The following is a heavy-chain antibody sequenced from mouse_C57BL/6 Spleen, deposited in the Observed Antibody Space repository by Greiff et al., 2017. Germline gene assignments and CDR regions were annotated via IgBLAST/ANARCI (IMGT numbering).Heavy chain of an antibody. J-gene: IGHJ4*01. CDR2: FYPGSGSI. CDR3: ARHGYDGYAMDY. D-gene: IGHD2-12*01. V-gene: IGHV1-62-2*01. Sequence: VKLVESGAELVKPGASVKLSCKASGYTFTEYTIHWVKQRSGQGLEWIGWFYPGSGSIKYNEKFKDKATLTADKSSSTAYMELSRLTSEDSAVYFCARHGYDGYAMDYWGQGTSVTVSS. CDR1: GYTFTEYT.